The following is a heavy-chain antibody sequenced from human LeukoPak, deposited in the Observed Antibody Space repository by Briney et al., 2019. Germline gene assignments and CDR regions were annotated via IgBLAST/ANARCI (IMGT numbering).Heavy chain of an antibody. D-gene: IGHD6-19*01. V-gene: IGHV3-30*19. J-gene: IGHJ4*02. Sequence: LPGGSLRLSCAASGLALSSYDVNWFRQAPGKGLEWVAVISYDGSIKYYADSVKGRFTISRDNSKNTLYLQMNSLRAEDTTVYYCARGVRIAVAGYIDYWGQGTLVTVSS. CDR3: ARGVRIAVAGYIDY. CDR2: ISYDGSIK. CDR1: GLALSSYD.